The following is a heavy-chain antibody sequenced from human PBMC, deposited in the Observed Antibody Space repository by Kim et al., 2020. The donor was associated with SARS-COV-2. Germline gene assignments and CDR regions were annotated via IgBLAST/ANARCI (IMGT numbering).Heavy chain of an antibody. CDR2: ISYDGSNK. CDR1: GFTFSSYA. Sequence: GGSLRLSCAASGFTFSSYAMHWVRQAPGKGLEWVAVISYDGSNKYYADSVKGRFTISRDNSKNTLYLQMNSLRAEDTAVYYCARDISVSATYVNDYYYGMDVWGQGTTVTVSS. J-gene: IGHJ6*02. V-gene: IGHV3-30-3*01. D-gene: IGHD2-15*01. CDR3: ARDISVSATYVNDYYYGMDV.